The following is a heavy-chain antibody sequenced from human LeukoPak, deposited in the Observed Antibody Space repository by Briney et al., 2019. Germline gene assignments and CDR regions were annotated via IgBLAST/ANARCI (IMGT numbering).Heavy chain of an antibody. CDR2: ISGSGGST. CDR1: GFTFTSYA. J-gene: IGHJ4*02. CDR3: AKGDSAYYAFDY. Sequence: PGGSLRLSCAGSGFTFTSYAMSWVRQSPGKGLEWVSTISGSGGSTWNADSVKGRFTISRDNSKNTLYLHMNSLRGEDTAVYFRAKGDSAYYAFDYWGPGTLVTVS. V-gene: IGHV3-23*01. D-gene: IGHD1-26*01.